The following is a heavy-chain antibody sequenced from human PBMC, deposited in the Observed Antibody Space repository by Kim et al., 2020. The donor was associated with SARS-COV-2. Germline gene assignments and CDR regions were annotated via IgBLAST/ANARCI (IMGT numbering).Heavy chain of an antibody. J-gene: IGHJ5*02. CDR3: ARQRSGSSWDNWFDP. Sequence: SETLSLTCIVSGGFISSSSYSRGWIRQPPGKGLEWIGTIYDSGRTDYNPSLKSRVTISVDTSKNQFSLNLRSVTAADTAVYYCARQRSGSSWDNWFDPWGQGTLVTVSS. CDR2: IYDSGRT. D-gene: IGHD6-13*01. CDR1: GGFISSSSYS. V-gene: IGHV4-39*01.